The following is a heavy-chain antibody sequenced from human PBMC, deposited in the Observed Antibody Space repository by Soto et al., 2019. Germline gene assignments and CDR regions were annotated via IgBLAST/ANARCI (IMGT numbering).Heavy chain of an antibody. D-gene: IGHD3-10*01. CDR3: ATCAVLMTTSGGSCNEFDP. J-gene: IGHJ5*02. Sequence: EVQLLESGGTLVQPGESLRLSCEVSGFSFSSFAMNWVSQAPGEGLGWASSIRRTSTSYADSVKGRFTISKDNSKNTGYLQMSTLRGEATAVYYWATCAVLMTTSGGSCNEFDPWGQGTLVIVSS. V-gene: IGHV3-23*01. CDR2: IRRTST. CDR1: GFSFSSFA.